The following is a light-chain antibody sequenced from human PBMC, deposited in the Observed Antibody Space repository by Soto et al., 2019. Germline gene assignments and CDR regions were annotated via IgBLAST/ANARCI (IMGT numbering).Light chain of an antibody. CDR1: SGDVGAYNN. V-gene: IGLV2-14*01. CDR3: SSCMSGSTLHVV. J-gene: IGLJ2*01. CDR2: DVS. Sequence: QSALTQPASVSGSPGQSITISCTGTSGDVGAYNNVSWYQQHPGKAPKLMIYDVSARPSGVSNRFSGSKSGNTASLTISGLQAEDEADYYCSSCMSGSTLHVVFGGGTKLTVL.